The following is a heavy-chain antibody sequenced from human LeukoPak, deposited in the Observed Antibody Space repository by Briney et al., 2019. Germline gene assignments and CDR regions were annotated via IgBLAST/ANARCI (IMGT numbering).Heavy chain of an antibody. D-gene: IGHD5-24*01. CDR2: ISSSSAYI. Sequence: PGGSLRLSCEASRFTFSSYWMSWVRQAPGKGLEWVSFISSSSAYISYADSVKGRFTISRDNAKNSLYLQMNNLRAEDTAVYYCAKKMDDAFDIWGQGTMVTVSS. J-gene: IGHJ3*02. CDR3: AKKMDDAFDI. V-gene: IGHV3-21*01. CDR1: RFTFSSYW.